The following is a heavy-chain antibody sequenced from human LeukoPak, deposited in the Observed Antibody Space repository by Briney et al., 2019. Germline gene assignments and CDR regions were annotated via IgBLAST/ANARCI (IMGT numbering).Heavy chain of an antibody. CDR1: GYNFTTYF. J-gene: IGHJ4*02. V-gene: IGHV5-51*01. CDR3: ARLGGYSGYQNFDY. D-gene: IGHD5-12*01. Sequence: GESLKISCKGSGYNFTTYFIGWVRQMPGKGLEWVGVIKPDDSHSIYNPSFQGHVTISADKSISTAYLQWSSLKASDTAMYYCARLGGYSGYQNFDYWGQGTLVTVSS. CDR2: IKPDDSHS.